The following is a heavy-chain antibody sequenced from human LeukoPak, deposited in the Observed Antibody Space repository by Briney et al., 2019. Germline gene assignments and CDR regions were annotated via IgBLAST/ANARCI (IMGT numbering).Heavy chain of an antibody. V-gene: IGHV3-23*01. D-gene: IGHD3-16*01. CDR1: GFTFSSYA. CDR2: ISGSGGST. Sequence: GGSLRLSCAASGFTFSSYAMSWVRQAPEKGLEWVSAISGSGGSTYYADSVKGRFTISRDNSKNTLYLQMNSLRAEDTAVYYCAKDSYRGVMLLDAFDIWGQGTMVTVSS. CDR3: AKDSYRGVMLLDAFDI. J-gene: IGHJ3*02.